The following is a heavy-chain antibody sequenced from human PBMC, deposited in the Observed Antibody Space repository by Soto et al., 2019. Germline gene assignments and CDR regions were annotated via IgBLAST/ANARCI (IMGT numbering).Heavy chain of an antibody. J-gene: IGHJ6*02. CDR3: VIGYCSSTSCYGYYYYGMDV. CDR1: GYTFTSYA. D-gene: IGHD2-2*01. V-gene: IGHV1-3*01. CDR2: INAGNGNT. Sequence: ASVKVSCKASGYTFTSYAMDWVRQAPGQRLEWMGWINAGNGNTKYSQKSQGRVTITRDTSASTAYMELSSLRSEDTAVYYCVIGYCSSTSCYGYYYYGMDVWGQGTTVTVSS.